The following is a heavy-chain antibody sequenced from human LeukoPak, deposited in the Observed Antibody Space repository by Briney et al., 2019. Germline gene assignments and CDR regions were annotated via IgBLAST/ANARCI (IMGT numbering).Heavy chain of an antibody. V-gene: IGHV4-59*11. CDR1: GGSISSHY. Sequence: SETLSLTCTVSGGSISSHYWSWIRQPPGKGLEWIGYIYYSGSTNYNPSLKSRVTISVDTSKNQFSLKLSSVTAADTAVYYCARTLPTDWNYLPYFDYWGQGTLVTVSS. D-gene: IGHD1-7*01. J-gene: IGHJ4*02. CDR2: IYYSGST. CDR3: ARTLPTDWNYLPYFDY.